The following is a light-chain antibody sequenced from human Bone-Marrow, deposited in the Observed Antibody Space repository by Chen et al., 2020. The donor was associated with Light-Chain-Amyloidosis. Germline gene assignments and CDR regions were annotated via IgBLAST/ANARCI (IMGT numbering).Light chain of an antibody. CDR2: RDT. J-gene: IGLJ2*01. CDR1: DLPTKY. V-gene: IGLV3-25*02. Sequence: SYELTQPPSASVSPGQTARITCSGDDLPTKYAYWYQQKPGQAPVLVIHRDTERPSGISERSSGSGSGTTATLTISGGQAEEEADYHCQSADSSGTYEVIFGGGTKLTVL. CDR3: QSADSSGTYEVI.